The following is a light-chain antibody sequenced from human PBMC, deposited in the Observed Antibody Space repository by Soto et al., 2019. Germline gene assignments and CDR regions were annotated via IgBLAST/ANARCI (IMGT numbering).Light chain of an antibody. Sequence: QSALTQPASVSGSAGQSITISCTGTSSDVGGYNYVSWYQHHPGKAPKLMIYDVSNRPSGVSNRFSGSKSGNTASLTISGLQAEDEADYYCSSYTSSSTRVLFGGGTKLTVL. V-gene: IGLV2-14*03. CDR3: SSYTSSSTRVL. J-gene: IGLJ2*01. CDR2: DVS. CDR1: SSDVGGYNY.